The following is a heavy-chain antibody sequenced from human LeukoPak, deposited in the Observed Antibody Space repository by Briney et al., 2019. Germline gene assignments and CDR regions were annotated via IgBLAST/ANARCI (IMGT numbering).Heavy chain of an antibody. J-gene: IGHJ4*02. Sequence: GGCHSLVCAASGFTFSTYCMSWVRQAPGKGLEWVANIKHGGSEKYYVDSVKGRFTTSRDNAKNSLYLQMNSLRAEDTAVYYCARDSYDYWGQGTLVTVSS. CDR2: IKHGGSEK. V-gene: IGHV3-7*05. CDR3: ARDSYDY. CDR1: GFTFSTYC.